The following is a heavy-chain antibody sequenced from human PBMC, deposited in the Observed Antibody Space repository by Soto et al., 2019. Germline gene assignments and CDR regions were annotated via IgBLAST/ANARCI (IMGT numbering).Heavy chain of an antibody. J-gene: IGHJ3*01. D-gene: IGHD3-16*01. CDR2: ISYDGRNK. CDR3: ARLIITFDF. V-gene: IGHV3-30*04. CDR1: GFTFSSYP. Sequence: QVKVVESGGGVVQPGTSLRLSCVASGFTFSSYPMHWLRQAPGKGLEWMAVISYDGRNKYYSDSVKGRFTASRDNDKSTVLLQMNSLKIEDTATYYCARLIITFDFWGQGTVVTVSS.